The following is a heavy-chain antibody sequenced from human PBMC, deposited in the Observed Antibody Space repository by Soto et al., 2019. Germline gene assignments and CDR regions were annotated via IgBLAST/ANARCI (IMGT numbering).Heavy chain of an antibody. V-gene: IGHV3-66*01. J-gene: IGHJ4*02. Sequence: EVPLVESGGGLVQPGGSLRLSCAASGLTVSSNYMSWVRQAPGKGLEWVSVIYSGGSTYYADSVKGRFTTSRDNSKNTLYLQMNSLRVEDTAVYYCARDGADYWGQGTLVTVSS. CDR2: IYSGGST. D-gene: IGHD3-16*01. CDR3: ARDGADY. CDR1: GLTVSSNY.